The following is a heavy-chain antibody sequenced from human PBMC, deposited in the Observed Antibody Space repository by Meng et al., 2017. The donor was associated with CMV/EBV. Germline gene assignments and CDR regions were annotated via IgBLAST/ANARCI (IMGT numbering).Heavy chain of an antibody. CDR3: AREGNTGIVGAGDY. J-gene: IGHJ4*02. D-gene: IGHD1-26*01. CDR1: GFTFSSYG. Sequence: GESLKISCAASGFTFSSYGMHWVRQAPGKGLVWVSRINSDGSSTSYADSVKGRFTISRDNAKNTLYLQMNSLRAEDTAVYYCAREGNTGIVGAGDYWGQGTLVTVSS. CDR2: INSDGSST. V-gene: IGHV3-74*01.